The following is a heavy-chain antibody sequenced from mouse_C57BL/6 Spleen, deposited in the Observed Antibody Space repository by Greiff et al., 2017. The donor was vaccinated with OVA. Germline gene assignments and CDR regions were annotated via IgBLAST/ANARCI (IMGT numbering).Heavy chain of an antibody. CDR3: VILLLYPQGMDY. V-gene: IGHV10-1*01. D-gene: IGHD2-12*01. Sequence: EVKLVESGGGLVQPKGSLKLSCAASGFSFNTYAMNWVRQAPGKGLEWVARIRSKSNNYATYYADSVKDRFTISRDDSESMLYLQMNNLKTEDTARYYGVILLLYPQGMDYWGQGTSVTVSS. J-gene: IGHJ4*01. CDR2: IRSKSNNYAT. CDR1: GFSFNTYA.